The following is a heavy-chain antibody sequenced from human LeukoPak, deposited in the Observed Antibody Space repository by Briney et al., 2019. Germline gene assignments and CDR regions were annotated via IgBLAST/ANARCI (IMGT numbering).Heavy chain of an antibody. J-gene: IGHJ4*02. CDR3: ARRGYFDY. CDR2: IYSSGST. V-gene: IGHV4-59*08. CDR1: GGSISTYY. Sequence: SETLSLTCTVSGGSISTYYWSWIRQPPGKGLEWIGYIYSSGSTNYNPSLKSRVTISVDTSKNQFFLKLRSVTAADTAVYFCARRGYFDYWGQGTRVTVSS.